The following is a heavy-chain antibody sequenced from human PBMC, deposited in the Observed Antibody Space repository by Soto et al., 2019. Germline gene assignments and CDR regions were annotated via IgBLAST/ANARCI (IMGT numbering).Heavy chain of an antibody. Sequence: GKSLKISCKGSGYSFTSYLISWVRQMPGKGLEWMGRIDPSDSYTNYRPSFQGHVTISADKSISTAYLQWSSLKASDTAMYYCASSPRGYCSSTSCRELGNYYGMDVWGQGT. CDR1: GYSFTSYL. J-gene: IGHJ6*02. CDR3: ASSPRGYCSSTSCRELGNYYGMDV. D-gene: IGHD2-2*01. CDR2: IDPSDSYT. V-gene: IGHV5-10-1*01.